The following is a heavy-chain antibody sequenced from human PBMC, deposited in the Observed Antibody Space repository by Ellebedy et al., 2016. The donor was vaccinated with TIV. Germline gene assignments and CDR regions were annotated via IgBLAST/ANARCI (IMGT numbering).Heavy chain of an antibody. Sequence: ASVKVSCXASGYTFTSYGISWVRQAPGQGLEWMGWISAYNGNTNYAQKLQGRVTMTTDTSTSTAYMELRSLRSDDTAVYYCARFDCGYSSSCPTGYWGQGTLVTVSS. D-gene: IGHD6-13*01. V-gene: IGHV1-18*01. CDR2: ISAYNGNT. CDR3: ARFDCGYSSSCPTGY. CDR1: GYTFTSYG. J-gene: IGHJ4*02.